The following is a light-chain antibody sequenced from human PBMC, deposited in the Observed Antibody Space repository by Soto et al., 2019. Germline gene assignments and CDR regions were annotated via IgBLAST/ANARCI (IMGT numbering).Light chain of an antibody. J-gene: IGKJ2*01. CDR3: QQYNSYLYT. CDR2: DAS. Sequence: DIQMTQSPSSLSASVGDRVTITCRASQTISTYLNWYQQKPGKAPRLLIYDASSLLSGVPSRFSGSGSGTDFTLTIASLQPEDFSTYYCQQYNSYLYTFGQGTKLEIK. V-gene: IGKV1-39*01. CDR1: QTISTY.